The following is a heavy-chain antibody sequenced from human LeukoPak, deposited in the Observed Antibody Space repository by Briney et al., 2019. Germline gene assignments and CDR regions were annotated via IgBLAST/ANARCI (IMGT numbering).Heavy chain of an antibody. CDR2: IWYDGSNK. Sequence: GGSLRLSCAASGFTFSSYGMHWVRQAPGKGLEWVAVIWYDGSNKYYADSVKGRFTISRDNSKNTLYLQMNSLRAEDTAVYYCARDGDIVVVPAAASYYYYGMDVWGKGTTVTASS. CDR3: ARDGDIVVVPAAASYYYYGMDV. J-gene: IGHJ6*04. V-gene: IGHV3-33*01. D-gene: IGHD2-2*01. CDR1: GFTFSSYG.